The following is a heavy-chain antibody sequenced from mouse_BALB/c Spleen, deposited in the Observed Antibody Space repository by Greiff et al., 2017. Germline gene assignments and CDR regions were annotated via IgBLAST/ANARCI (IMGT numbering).Heavy chain of an antibody. CDR1: GYTFTDYN. V-gene: IGHV1S29*02. CDR2: IYPYNGGT. J-gene: IGHJ4*01. Sequence: EVQLQQSGPELVKPGASVKISCKASGYTFTDYNMHWVKQSHGKSLEWIGYIYPYNGGTGYNQKFKSKATLTVDNSSSTAYMELRSLTSEDSAVYYCASRWDAMDYWGQGTSVTVSS. CDR3: ASRWDAMDY. D-gene: IGHD1-1*02.